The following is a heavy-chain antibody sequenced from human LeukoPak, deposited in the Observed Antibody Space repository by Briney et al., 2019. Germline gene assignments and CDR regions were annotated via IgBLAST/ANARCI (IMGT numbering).Heavy chain of an antibody. CDR1: GGSFSGYY. V-gene: IGHV4-34*01. CDR2: INHSGST. D-gene: IGHD6-6*01. CDR3: ARAPQLVPGYYYGMDV. Sequence: SETLSLTCAVYGGSFSGYYWSWIRQPPGKGLEWIGGINHSGSTNYNPSLKSRVTISVDTSKNQFSLKLSSVTAADTAVYYCARAPQLVPGYYYGMDVWGQGTTVTVSS. J-gene: IGHJ6*02.